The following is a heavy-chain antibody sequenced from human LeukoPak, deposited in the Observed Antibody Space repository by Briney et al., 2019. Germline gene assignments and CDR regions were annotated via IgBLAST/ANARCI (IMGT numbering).Heavy chain of an antibody. D-gene: IGHD3-3*01. CDR1: GLTISNYW. CDR2: IKQDGSER. Sequence: GGSLRLSCTASGLTISNYWMSWVRQAPGKGLEWVANIKQDGSERYYVDSVKGRFTISRDNAKNTLYLQMNSLRAEDTAVYYCARGMSVLRFLEWPQPEGYYYGMDVWGQGTTVTVSS. CDR3: ARGMSVLRFLEWPQPEGYYYGMDV. V-gene: IGHV3-7*01. J-gene: IGHJ6*02.